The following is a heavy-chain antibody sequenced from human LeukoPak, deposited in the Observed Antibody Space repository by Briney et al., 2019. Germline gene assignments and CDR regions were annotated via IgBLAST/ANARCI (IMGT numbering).Heavy chain of an antibody. Sequence: QPGGSLRLSCAASGFTFSSYEMSWVRQAPGKGLEWVSATSSSDAGTYYADSVRGRFTISRDNSKNTLYLQMNSLRLEDAAVYFCARAPVTSCRGAYCYPFDYWGQGTQVTVSS. CDR3: ARAPVTSCRGAYCYPFDY. CDR1: GFTFSSYE. CDR2: TSSSDAGT. J-gene: IGHJ4*02. V-gene: IGHV3-23*01. D-gene: IGHD2-21*01.